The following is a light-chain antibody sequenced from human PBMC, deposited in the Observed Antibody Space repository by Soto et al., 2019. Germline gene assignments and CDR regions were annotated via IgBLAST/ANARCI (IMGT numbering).Light chain of an antibody. J-gene: IGKJ4*01. CDR2: GAS. V-gene: IGKV3-20*01. Sequence: EIVLTQSPGTLSLSPGERATRSCRASQIVSSTYLAWFQQKPGQAPRLLIYGASTRATGIPDRFSGSGSGADFTLTISGLEPEDFGLYYCQQYGVTPPNTFGGGTKVDIK. CDR1: QIVSSTY. CDR3: QQYGVTPPNT.